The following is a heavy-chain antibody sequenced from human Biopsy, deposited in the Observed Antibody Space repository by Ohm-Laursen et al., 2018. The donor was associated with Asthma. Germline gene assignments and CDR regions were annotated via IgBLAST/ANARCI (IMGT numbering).Heavy chain of an antibody. Sequence: GTLSLTCTVSGGSISNYYWSWIRQPPGKGLEWIGYIYYSGSTNYQPSLKSRVTISVDTSKNQFSLKLRSVTAADAAVYYCARGISRVTGLFDHFDSWGQGTLVTVSS. V-gene: IGHV4-59*01. CDR3: ARGISRVTGLFDHFDS. J-gene: IGHJ4*02. CDR2: IYYSGST. D-gene: IGHD2-21*02. CDR1: GGSISNYY.